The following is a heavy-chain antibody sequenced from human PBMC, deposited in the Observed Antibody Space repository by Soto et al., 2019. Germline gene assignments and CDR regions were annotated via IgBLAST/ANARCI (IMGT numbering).Heavy chain of an antibody. CDR1: GFTFSSYG. CDR3: AKDGIAVPGSYYYYYYMDV. J-gene: IGHJ6*03. V-gene: IGHV3-30*18. Sequence: QVQLVESGGGVVQPGRSLRLSCAASGFTFSSYGMHWVRQAPGKGLEWVAVISYDGSNKYYADSVKGRFTISRDNSKNTLYLQMNSLRAEDTAVYYCAKDGIAVPGSYYYYYYMDVWGKGTTVTVSS. CDR2: ISYDGSNK. D-gene: IGHD6-19*01.